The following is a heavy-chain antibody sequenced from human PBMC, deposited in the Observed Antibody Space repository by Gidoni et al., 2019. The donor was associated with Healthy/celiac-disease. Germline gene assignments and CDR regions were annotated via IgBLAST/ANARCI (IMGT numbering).Heavy chain of an antibody. CDR1: VFTFSRSA. CDR3: AKANHQRVIRDVGFDY. Sequence: VPLLESGGGLVQPGGSLSLSCAASVFTFSRSAMSWVRQAPGKGLEWVSAISGSGVSRYYADSVEGRFTISRDHSKNTLYLQMKSLRAEVTAVYYCAKANHQRVIRDVGFDYWGQGTLVTVSS. D-gene: IGHD2-2*01. CDR2: ISGSGVSR. J-gene: IGHJ4*02. V-gene: IGHV3-23*01.